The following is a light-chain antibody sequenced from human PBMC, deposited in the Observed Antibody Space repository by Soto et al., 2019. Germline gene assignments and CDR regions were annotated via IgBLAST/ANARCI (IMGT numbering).Light chain of an antibody. CDR1: QSISSW. CDR2: EAS. V-gene: IGKV1-5*03. J-gene: IGKJ1*01. Sequence: DIQMTQSPSTLSASVGDRVTITCRASQSISSWLAWYQQKPGKAPKLLIYEASSLQSGVPSSFSGSGSGTEFTLTISSLQPDDFATYYCQQYHYYWTFGQGTKVEIK. CDR3: QQYHYYWT.